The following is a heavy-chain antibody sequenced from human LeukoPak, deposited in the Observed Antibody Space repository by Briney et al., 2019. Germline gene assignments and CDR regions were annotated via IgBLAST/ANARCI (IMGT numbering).Heavy chain of an antibody. CDR3: AREIAAASFPN. Sequence: ASVKVSCKASGYTFTGYYMHWVRPAPGQGREWMGWINPNSGGTNYAQKFQGRVTMTRDTSISTAYMELSRLRSDDTAVYYCAREIAAASFPNWGQGTLVTVSS. J-gene: IGHJ4*02. D-gene: IGHD6-13*01. CDR2: INPNSGGT. V-gene: IGHV1-2*02. CDR1: GYTFTGYY.